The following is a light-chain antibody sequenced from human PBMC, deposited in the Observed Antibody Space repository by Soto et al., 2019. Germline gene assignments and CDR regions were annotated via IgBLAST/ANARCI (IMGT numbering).Light chain of an antibody. CDR2: DDN. CDR3: GSWDSSLSAYV. Sequence: QSVLPQPPSVSAATGQKVTISCPGSSSNIGGNSVSWYQQLPGTAPKLLIYDDNKRPSGIPDRFSGSKSGTSATLGITGFQTGDEADYYCGSWDSSLSAYVFGAGTKVTVL. CDR1: SSNIGGNS. V-gene: IGLV1-51*01. J-gene: IGLJ1*01.